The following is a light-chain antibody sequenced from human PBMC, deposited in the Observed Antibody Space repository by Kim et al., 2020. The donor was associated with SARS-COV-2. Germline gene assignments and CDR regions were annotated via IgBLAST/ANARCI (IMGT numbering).Light chain of an antibody. V-gene: IGKV3-20*01. Sequence: EIVLTQSPGTLSLSPGERATLSCRASQSVSSSYLAWYQQKPGQAPRLLIYGASSRATGIPDRFSGSGSGTDFTLTISRLEPEDFAVYYCQQYGSSPPLTFRGGTKVDIK. CDR3: QQYGSSPPLT. J-gene: IGKJ4*01. CDR1: QSVSSSY. CDR2: GAS.